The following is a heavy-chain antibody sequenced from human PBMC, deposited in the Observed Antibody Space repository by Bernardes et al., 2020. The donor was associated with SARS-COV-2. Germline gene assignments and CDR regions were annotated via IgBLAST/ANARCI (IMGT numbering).Heavy chain of an antibody. CDR1: GFIFSDHY. D-gene: IGHD1-1*01. J-gene: IGHJ4*02. CDR2: SRDRASGYTT. CDR3: VRDLLGTGGWDY. V-gene: IGHV3-72*01. Sequence: GGSLRLSCAASGFIFSDHYMDWVRQTPGKGLEWVGRSRDRASGYTTKYAASVRGRFTVSRDPSKNLLYLDLSSLTIDDTAVYYCVRDLLGTGGWDYWGQGTLVTVSS.